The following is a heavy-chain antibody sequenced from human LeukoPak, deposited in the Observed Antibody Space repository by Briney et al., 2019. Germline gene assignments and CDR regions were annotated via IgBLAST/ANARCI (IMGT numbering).Heavy chain of an antibody. Sequence: SETLSLTCTVSGGSISSHYWSWIRQPPGKGLEWIGYIYYSGSTNYNSSLKSRVTISVDTSKNQFSLKLSSVTAADTAVYYCARESDTAMVGGNWFDPWGQGTLVTVSS. CDR2: IYYSGST. V-gene: IGHV4-59*11. D-gene: IGHD5-18*01. CDR1: GGSISSHY. CDR3: ARESDTAMVGGNWFDP. J-gene: IGHJ5*02.